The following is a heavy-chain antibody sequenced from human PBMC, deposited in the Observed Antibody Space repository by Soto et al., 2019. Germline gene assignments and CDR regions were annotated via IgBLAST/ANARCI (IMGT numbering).Heavy chain of an antibody. J-gene: IGHJ4*02. Sequence: SETLSLTCTVSGGSIRTSNYYWVWIRQTPGRGLEWIGSVYYTGTTYYTPSLQGRVSMSADTSKNQVSLKLTSVTAADTAVYYCAMAGNYQYFDYWGQGILVTVSS. CDR2: VYYTGTT. D-gene: IGHD1-7*01. CDR3: AMAGNYQYFDY. V-gene: IGHV4-39*07. CDR1: GGSIRTSNYY.